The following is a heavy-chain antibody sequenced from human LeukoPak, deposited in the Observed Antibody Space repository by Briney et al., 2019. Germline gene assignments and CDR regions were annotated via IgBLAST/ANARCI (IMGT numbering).Heavy chain of an antibody. D-gene: IGHD3-9*01. J-gene: IGHJ5*02. CDR1: GGSFSSYY. V-gene: IGHV4-59*12. CDR3: ARCLGDILTGYYPYNWFDP. CDR2: VYYSGST. Sequence: SETLSLTCNVSGGSFSSYYWIWIRQPPGKGLEWIGNVYYSGSTNYKSSLKSRVSISVDRSKNQFSLELRSVTAADTAVYYCARCLGDILTGYYPYNWFDPWGQGTLVTVSS.